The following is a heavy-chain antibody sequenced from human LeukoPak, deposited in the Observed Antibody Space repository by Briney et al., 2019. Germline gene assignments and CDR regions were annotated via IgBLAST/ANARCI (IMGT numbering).Heavy chain of an antibody. V-gene: IGHV3-74*01. Sequence: GGSLRFSCAASGFTFSSYWMHWVRQAPGKGLVWVSRINSDGSSTTYADSVKGRFTISRDNAKNTLFLQMNSLGAEDTAVYYCARGYSGSYRIDYWGRGTLVTVSS. CDR2: INSDGSST. J-gene: IGHJ4*02. CDR1: GFTFSSYW. CDR3: ARGYSGSYRIDY. D-gene: IGHD1-26*01.